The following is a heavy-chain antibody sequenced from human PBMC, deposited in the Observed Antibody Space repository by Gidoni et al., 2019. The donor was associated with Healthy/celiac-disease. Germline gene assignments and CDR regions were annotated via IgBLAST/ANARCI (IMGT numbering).Heavy chain of an antibody. CDR2: ISYDGSNK. D-gene: IGHD3-22*01. CDR1: GFTFISYA. Sequence: QVQLVESGGGVVQPGRSLRLSCSASGFTFISYAMHWVRQAPGKGLEWVAVISYDGSNKYYADSVKGRFTISRDNSKNTLYLQMNSLRAEDTAVYYCARFYDSSGYYYNDYWGQGTLVTVSS. CDR3: ARFYDSSGYYYNDY. V-gene: IGHV3-30-3*01. J-gene: IGHJ4*02.